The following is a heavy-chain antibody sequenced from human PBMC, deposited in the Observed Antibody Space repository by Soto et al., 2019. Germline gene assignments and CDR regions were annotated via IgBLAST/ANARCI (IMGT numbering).Heavy chain of an antibody. D-gene: IGHD3-22*01. CDR3: AKDDGYHYDSSGYFDY. CDR1: GFTFDDYA. J-gene: IGHJ4*02. Sequence: EVQLVESGGGLVQPGRSLRLSCAASGFTFDDYAMHWVRQAPGKGLEWVSGISWNSGSIGYADSVKGRFTISRDNAKNSLYLQMNSLRAEDTALYYCAKDDGYHYDSSGYFDYWGQGTLVTVSS. CDR2: ISWNSGSI. V-gene: IGHV3-9*01.